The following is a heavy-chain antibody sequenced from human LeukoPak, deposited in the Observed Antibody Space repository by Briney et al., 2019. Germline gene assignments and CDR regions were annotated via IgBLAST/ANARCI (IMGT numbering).Heavy chain of an antibody. CDR3: ARVWMVRGVIIFDY. CDR1: GYTFTSYA. J-gene: IGHJ4*02. Sequence: ASVKVSCKASGYTFTSYAMNWVRLAPGQGLEWMGWINTNTGNPTYAQGFTGRFVFSLDTSVSTAYLQISSLKAEDTAVYYCARVWMVRGVIIFDYWGQGTLVTVSS. CDR2: INTNTGNP. D-gene: IGHD3-10*01. V-gene: IGHV7-4-1*02.